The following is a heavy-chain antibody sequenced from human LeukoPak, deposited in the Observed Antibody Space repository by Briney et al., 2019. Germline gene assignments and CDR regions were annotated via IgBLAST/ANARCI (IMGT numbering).Heavy chain of an antibody. V-gene: IGHV3-13*01. CDR1: GFTFSSYD. Sequence: GGSLRLSCAASGFTFSSYDMHWVRQATGKGLEWVSAIGTAGDTYYPGSVKGRFTISRENAKNSLYLQVNSLRAGDTAVYYCAREDYYYGMDVWGQGTTVTVSS. CDR3: AREDYYYGMDV. J-gene: IGHJ6*02. CDR2: IGTAGDT.